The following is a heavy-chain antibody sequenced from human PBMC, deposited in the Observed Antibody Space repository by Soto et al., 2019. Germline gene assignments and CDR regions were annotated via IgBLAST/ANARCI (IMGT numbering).Heavy chain of an antibody. V-gene: IGHV4-34*01. CDR3: GGLVTDY. CDR2: INHSGST. Sequence: QVHLQQWGAGLLKPSETLSLTCAVYGGSFSGYYWSWIRQPPGKGLELIGEINHSGSTNYNPSLKERVTISVDSSKHQFVLNANTVADACAADYCCGGLVTDYWGQGTLVTVSS. D-gene: IGHD2-21*02. J-gene: IGHJ4*02. CDR1: GGSFSGYY.